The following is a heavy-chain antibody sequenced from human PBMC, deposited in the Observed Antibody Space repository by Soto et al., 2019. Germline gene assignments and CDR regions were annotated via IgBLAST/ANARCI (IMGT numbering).Heavy chain of an antibody. V-gene: IGHV4-59*01. CDR2: IYYSGST. J-gene: IGHJ5*02. CDR1: GGSISSYY. Sequence: SETLSLTCTVSGGSISSYYWSWIRQPPGKGLEWIGYIYYSGSTNYNPSLKSRVTISVDTSKNQFSLKLSSVTAADTAVYYCARTSATNWFDPWGQGTLVTVSS. CDR3: ARTSATNWFDP. D-gene: IGHD2-15*01.